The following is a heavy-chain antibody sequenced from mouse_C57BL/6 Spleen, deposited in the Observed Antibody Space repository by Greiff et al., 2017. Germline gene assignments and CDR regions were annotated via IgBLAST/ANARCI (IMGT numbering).Heavy chain of an antibody. V-gene: IGHV1-82*01. J-gene: IGHJ4*01. CDR2: IYPGDGDT. Sequence: VQVVESGPELVKPGASVKISCKASGYAFSSSWMNWVKQRPGKGLEWIGRIYPGDGDTNYNGKFKGKATLTADKSSSTAYMQLSSLTSEDSAVYFCARWTGSSYAMDYWGQGTSVTVSS. D-gene: IGHD1-1*01. CDR1: GYAFSSSW. CDR3: ARWTGSSYAMDY.